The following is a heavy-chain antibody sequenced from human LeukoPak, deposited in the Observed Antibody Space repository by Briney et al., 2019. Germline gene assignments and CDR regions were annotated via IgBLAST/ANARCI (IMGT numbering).Heavy chain of an antibody. Sequence: SETLSLTCTVSGGSISSYYWSWIRQPPGKGLEWIGYIYYSGSTNYNPSLKSRVTISVDTSKNQFSLKLSSVTAADTAVYYCARGLGGDYDNWFDPWGQGTLVTVSS. CDR3: ARGLGGDYDNWFDP. CDR1: GGSISSYY. D-gene: IGHD4-17*01. J-gene: IGHJ5*02. CDR2: IYYSGST. V-gene: IGHV4-59*01.